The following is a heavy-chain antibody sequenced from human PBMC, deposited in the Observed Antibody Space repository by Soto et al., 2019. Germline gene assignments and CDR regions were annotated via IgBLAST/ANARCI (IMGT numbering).Heavy chain of an antibody. V-gene: IGHV5-10-1*01. J-gene: IGHJ3*01. CDR3: ALHSGTVTLAFDF. CDR2: IDPSDSFT. Sequence: GESLKISCKGSGYNFPSYWISWVRQMPGKGLEYMGKIDPSDSFTTYSPSFQGHVTISSDKSINTAYLQWNTLKASDTAMYYCALHSGTVTLAFDFWGQGTMVTVSS. D-gene: IGHD4-17*01. CDR1: GYNFPSYW.